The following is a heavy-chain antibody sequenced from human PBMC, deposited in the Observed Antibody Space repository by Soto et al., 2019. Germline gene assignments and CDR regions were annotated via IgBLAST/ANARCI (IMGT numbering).Heavy chain of an antibody. CDR2: MNPNSGNT. J-gene: IGHJ4*02. CDR1: GYTFTSYD. D-gene: IGHD3-22*01. CDR3: ARDRSGYCDN. Sequence: QVQLVQSGAEVKKPGASVKVSCKASGYTFTSYDINWVRQATGQGLEWMGWMNPNSGNTGYAQKFQGRVTMTRNIXXXTXXMELSSLRSEDTXVYYCARDRSGYCDNWGQGTLVTVSS. V-gene: IGHV1-8*01.